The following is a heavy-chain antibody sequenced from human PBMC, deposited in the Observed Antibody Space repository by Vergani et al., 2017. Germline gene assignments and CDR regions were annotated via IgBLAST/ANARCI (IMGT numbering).Heavy chain of an antibody. V-gene: IGHV3-7*01. CDR3: ARLGLTASRREAPVFDY. CDR2: IKEDGSET. D-gene: IGHD6-13*01. J-gene: IGHJ4*02. CDR1: GFTFSNYW. Sequence: EVQLMESGGGLVQPGGSLRLSCAASGFTFSNYWMSWVRQAPGKGLEWVANIKEDGSETFYVDSVMGRFTISRDNAKNSLYLQMNSLRAEETAVYFCARLGLTASRREAPVFDYWGQGTLVTVSS.